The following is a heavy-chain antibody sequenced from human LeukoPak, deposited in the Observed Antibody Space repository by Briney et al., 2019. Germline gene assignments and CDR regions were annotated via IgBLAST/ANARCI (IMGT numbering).Heavy chain of an antibody. D-gene: IGHD6-13*01. CDR2: ISGSGGST. J-gene: IGHJ4*02. V-gene: IGHV3-23*01. Sequence: GGSLRLSCAASGFTFSSYGMSWVRQAPGKGLEWVSAISGSGGSTYYADSVKGRFTISRDNSKNTLYLQMNSLRAEDTAVYYCAKDKIEQQLVLRGYYFDYWGQGTLVTVSS. CDR1: GFTFSSYG. CDR3: AKDKIEQQLVLRGYYFDY.